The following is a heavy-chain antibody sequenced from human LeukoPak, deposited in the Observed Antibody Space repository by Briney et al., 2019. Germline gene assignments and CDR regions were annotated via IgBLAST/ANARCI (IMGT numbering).Heavy chain of an antibody. V-gene: IGHV3-7*01. Sequence: GGSLRLSCAASGFTFSSYWMSWVRQAPGKGLGWVANIKQDGSEKYYVDSVKGRFTISRDNAKNSLYLQMNSLRAEDTAVYYCARDLTSYRYYYYYYGMDVWGQGTTVTVSS. CDR3: ARDLTSYRYYYYYYGMDV. CDR1: GFTFSSYW. CDR2: IKQDGSEK. D-gene: IGHD4/OR15-4a*01. J-gene: IGHJ6*02.